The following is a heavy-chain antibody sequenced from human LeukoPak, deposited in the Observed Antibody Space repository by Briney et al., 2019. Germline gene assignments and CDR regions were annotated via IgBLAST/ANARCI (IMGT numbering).Heavy chain of an antibody. Sequence: GGSLRLSCAASGFTFSSYAMHWVRQAPGKGLEWVAVISYDGSNKYYADSVKGRFTISRDNSKNTLYLQMNSLRAGDTAVYYCARTDGSGQFDYWGQGTLVTVSS. CDR3: ARTDGSGQFDY. D-gene: IGHD3-10*01. CDR1: GFTFSSYA. CDR2: ISYDGSNK. J-gene: IGHJ4*02. V-gene: IGHV3-30*04.